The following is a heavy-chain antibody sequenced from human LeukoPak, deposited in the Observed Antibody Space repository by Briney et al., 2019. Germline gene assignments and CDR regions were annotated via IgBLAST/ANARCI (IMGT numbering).Heavy chain of an antibody. CDR2: IYHSGST. CDR3: ARDSHYDFWSGYRQPYYFDY. D-gene: IGHD3-3*01. Sequence: SETLSLTCTVSGGSISSGSYYWSWIRQPPGKGLEWIGSIYHSGSTYYNPSLKSRVTISVDTSKNQFSLKLSSVTAADTAVYYCARDSHYDFWSGYRQPYYFDYWGQGTLVTVSS. J-gene: IGHJ4*02. CDR1: GGSISSGSYY. V-gene: IGHV4-39*07.